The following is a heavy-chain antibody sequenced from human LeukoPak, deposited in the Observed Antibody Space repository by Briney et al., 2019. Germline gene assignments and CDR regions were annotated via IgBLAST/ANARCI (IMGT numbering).Heavy chain of an antibody. J-gene: IGHJ6*02. CDR1: GYTITGYY. CDR3: AREGRRLPPVYYYYGMDV. Sequence: ASVKVSCKASGYTITGYYMHWVRQAPGQGLEWMGWINPNSGGTNYAQKFQGRVTMTRDTSISTAYMELSRLRSDDTAVYYCAREGRRLPPVYYYYGMDVWGQGTTVTVSS. V-gene: IGHV1-2*02. CDR2: INPNSGGT.